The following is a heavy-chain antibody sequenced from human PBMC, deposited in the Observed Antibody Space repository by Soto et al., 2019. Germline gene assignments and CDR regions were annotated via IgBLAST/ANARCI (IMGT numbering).Heavy chain of an antibody. V-gene: IGHV1-46*01. D-gene: IGHD1-26*01. CDR2: INPSGGST. Sequence: ASVKVSCKASGYTFTSYYMHWVRQAPGQGLEWMGIINPSGGSTSYAQKFQGRVTMTRDTSTSTVYMELSSLRSEDTAVYYCARDIKFMYPSGSYSYFDYWGQGTLVTVSS. CDR1: GYTFTSYY. J-gene: IGHJ4*02. CDR3: ARDIKFMYPSGSYSYFDY.